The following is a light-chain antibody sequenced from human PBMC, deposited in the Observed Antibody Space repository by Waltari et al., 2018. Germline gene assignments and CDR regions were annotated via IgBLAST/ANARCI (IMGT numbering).Light chain of an antibody. CDR2: ASS. CDR1: QSISSY. CDR3: QQSYSTPPFT. V-gene: IGKV1-39*01. Sequence: DIQMTQSPSSLSVSVGDRVTITCRASQSISSYLNWFQQKPGKAPKLLIYASSSLQSGVPSRFSGSGSETDFTLTISSLQPEDFATYYCQQSYSTPPFTFGPGTKVDIK. J-gene: IGKJ3*01.